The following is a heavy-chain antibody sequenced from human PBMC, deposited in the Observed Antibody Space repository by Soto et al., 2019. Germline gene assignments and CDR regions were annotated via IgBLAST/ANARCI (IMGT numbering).Heavy chain of an antibody. CDR2: INHSGST. CDR3: ARGAWDYDFWSGYLVRDYYYYGMDV. Sequence: ETLSLTCAVYGGSFSGYYWSWIRQPPGKGLEWIGEINHSGSTNYNPSLKSRVTISVDTSKNQFSLKLSSVTAADTAVYYCARGAWDYDFWSGYLVRDYYYYGMDVWGQGTTVTVS. V-gene: IGHV4-34*01. D-gene: IGHD3-3*01. J-gene: IGHJ6*02. CDR1: GGSFSGYY.